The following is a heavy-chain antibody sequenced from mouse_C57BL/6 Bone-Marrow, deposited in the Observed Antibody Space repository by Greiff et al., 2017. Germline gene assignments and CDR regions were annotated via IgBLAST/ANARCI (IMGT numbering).Heavy chain of an antibody. Sequence: VQLQQSGAELVRPGASVTLSCKASGYTFTDYEMHWVKQTPVHGLEWIGAIDPETGGTAYNQKFKGKAILTADKSSSTAYMELRSLTSEDSAVYYCTRYYYGPNWYFDVGGTGTTVTVSS. D-gene: IGHD1-1*01. CDR3: TRYYYGPNWYFDV. V-gene: IGHV1-15*01. CDR1: GYTFTDYE. J-gene: IGHJ1*03. CDR2: IDPETGGT.